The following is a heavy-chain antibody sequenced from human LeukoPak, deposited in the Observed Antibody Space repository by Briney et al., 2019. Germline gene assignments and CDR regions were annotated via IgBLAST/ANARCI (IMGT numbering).Heavy chain of an antibody. D-gene: IGHD2-2*01. CDR2: ISSSSSTT. J-gene: IGHJ4*02. V-gene: IGHV3-48*01. CDR3: AREGLGYCGSTSCQPIDY. Sequence: PGGSLRLSCAASGFTFSSYSMNWVRQAPGKGLEWVSYISSSSSTTYYADSVKGRFTISRDNAKNSLYLQMNSLRAEDTAVYYCAREGLGYCGSTSCQPIDYWGQGTLVTVSS. CDR1: GFTFSSYS.